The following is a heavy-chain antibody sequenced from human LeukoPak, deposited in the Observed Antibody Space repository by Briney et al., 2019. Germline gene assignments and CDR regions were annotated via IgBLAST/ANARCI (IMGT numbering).Heavy chain of an antibody. Sequence: SETLSLTCTVSGGSISSYYWSWIRQPAGKGLEWIGRIYTSGSTNYNPSLKGRVTISVDKSKNQFSLKLSSVTAADTAVYYCARAIAVAYKDAFDIWGQGTMVTVSS. V-gene: IGHV4-4*07. D-gene: IGHD6-19*01. CDR3: ARAIAVAYKDAFDI. J-gene: IGHJ3*02. CDR1: GGSISSYY. CDR2: IYTSGST.